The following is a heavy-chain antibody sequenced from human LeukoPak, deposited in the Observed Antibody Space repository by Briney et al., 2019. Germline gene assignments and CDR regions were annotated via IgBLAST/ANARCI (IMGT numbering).Heavy chain of an antibody. Sequence: GESLKISCKGSGYSFTTYWIGWVRQMPGKGLEWMGIIYPGDSDTRYSPSFQGQVTISADKSISTAYLQWSSLRASDTAMYYCARPRIVGASHDAFDIWGRGTMVIVSS. V-gene: IGHV5-51*01. CDR1: GYSFTTYW. J-gene: IGHJ3*02. CDR3: ARPRIVGASHDAFDI. CDR2: IYPGDSDT. D-gene: IGHD1-26*01.